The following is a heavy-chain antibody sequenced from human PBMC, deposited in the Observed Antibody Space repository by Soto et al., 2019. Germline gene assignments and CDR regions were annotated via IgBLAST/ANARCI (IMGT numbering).Heavy chain of an antibody. CDR3: ARSGPAGTTPLFDY. Sequence: ASVKVSCKASGGTFSSYAIGWVRQAPGQGLEWMGGIIPIFGTANYAQKFQGRVTITADESTSTAYMELSSLRSEDTAVYYCARSGPAGTTPLFDYWGQGTLVTVSS. V-gene: IGHV1-69*13. CDR1: GGTFSSYA. D-gene: IGHD1-1*01. J-gene: IGHJ4*02. CDR2: IIPIFGTA.